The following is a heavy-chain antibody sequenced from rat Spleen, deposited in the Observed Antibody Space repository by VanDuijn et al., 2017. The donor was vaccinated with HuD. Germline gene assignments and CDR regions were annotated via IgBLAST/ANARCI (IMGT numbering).Heavy chain of an antibody. Sequence: EVQLQESGPGLVKPSQSLTLTCSVTGYSITSNYWGWIRKFPGNKMEWMGYISYSGSTTYNPSLKSRISITRDTSKNQFLLQLNSVTTEETATYYCARWNGGYSAYDFDYWGQGVMVTVSS. CDR3: ARWNGGYSAYDFDY. CDR1: GYSITSNY. CDR2: ISYSGST. V-gene: IGHV3-1*01. D-gene: IGHD1-11*01. J-gene: IGHJ2*01.